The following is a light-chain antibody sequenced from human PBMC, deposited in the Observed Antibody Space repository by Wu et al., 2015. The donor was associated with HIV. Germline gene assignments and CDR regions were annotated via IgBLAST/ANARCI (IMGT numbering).Light chain of an antibody. CDR3: RHYSNWPRGT. CDR1: QSVSSN. Sequence: EIVMTQSPATLSVSPGERATLSCRASQSVSSNLAWYQQKPGQAPRLLIYDASTRAADIPARFSGGGSGTEFTLTISSLQSEDFAVYYCRHYSNWPRGTFGPGTTVDIK. V-gene: IGKV3-15*01. J-gene: IGKJ1*01. CDR2: DAS.